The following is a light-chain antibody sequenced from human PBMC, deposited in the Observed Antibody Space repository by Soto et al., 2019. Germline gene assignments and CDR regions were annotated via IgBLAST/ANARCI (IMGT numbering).Light chain of an antibody. Sequence: DVVMTQSPLSLPVALGQPASISCRSSQTLVSSDGNTFLIWFQQRPGQSPRRLFYKVSNRDSGVPDRFSGSGSGTDFTLKISRVEAEDVGRYYCMQGTHWPRTFGQGTKLEIK. J-gene: IGKJ2*01. V-gene: IGKV2-30*01. CDR2: KVS. CDR3: MQGTHWPRT. CDR1: QTLVSSDGNTF.